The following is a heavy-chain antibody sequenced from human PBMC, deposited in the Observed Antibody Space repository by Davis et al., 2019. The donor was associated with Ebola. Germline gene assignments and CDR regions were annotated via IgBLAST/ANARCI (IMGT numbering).Heavy chain of an antibody. Sequence: ASVKVSCKASGYTFTSYDINWVRQATGQGLEWMGWMNPNSGNTGYTQKFQGRVTMTRNTSISTAYMELSSLRSEDTAVYYCASSMIGSGSSRARRRYYYYGMDVWGQGTTVTVSS. CDR2: MNPNSGNT. D-gene: IGHD2-15*01. J-gene: IGHJ6*02. V-gene: IGHV1-8*01. CDR3: ASSMIGSGSSRARRRYYYYGMDV. CDR1: GYTFTSYD.